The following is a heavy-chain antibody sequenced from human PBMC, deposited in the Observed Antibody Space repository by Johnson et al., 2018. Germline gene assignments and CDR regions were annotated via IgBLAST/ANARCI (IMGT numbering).Heavy chain of an antibody. Sequence: QVQLVQSGGGVVQPGRSLRLSCAASGFTFSSYGMHWVRQAPGKGLEWVAGISYDGSNKYYADSVTGRFTISRDNSKNTLYLQMNSLRAEDTAVYYCAKDRDSRGWPNYYMDVWGKGTTVTVSS. CDR3: AKDRDSRGWPNYYMDV. CDR2: ISYDGSNK. CDR1: GFTFSSYG. V-gene: IGHV3-30*18. D-gene: IGHD6-19*01. J-gene: IGHJ6*03.